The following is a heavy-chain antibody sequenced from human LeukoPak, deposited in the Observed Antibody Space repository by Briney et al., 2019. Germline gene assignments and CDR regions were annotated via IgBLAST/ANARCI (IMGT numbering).Heavy chain of an antibody. V-gene: IGHV3-48*01. D-gene: IGHD1-20*01. CDR3: AKDHNWSFED. Sequence: QSGGSLRLSCAASGFSFSDYSMNWVRQAPGKGLEWISYIFTSSDLISYADSVKGRFTISRDNAKNSVYLQTNSLRTEDTAVYYCAKDHNWSFEDWGQGTLVTVSS. CDR2: IFTSSDLI. CDR1: GFSFSDYS. J-gene: IGHJ4*02.